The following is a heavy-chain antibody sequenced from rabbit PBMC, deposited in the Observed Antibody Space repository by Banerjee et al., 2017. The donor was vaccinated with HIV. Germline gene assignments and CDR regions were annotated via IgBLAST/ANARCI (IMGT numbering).Heavy chain of an antibody. CDR2: INTSSGNT. CDR1: GFGFNTYG. Sequence: QEPLKESGGGLVTPGGNLTLTCTASGFGFNTYGVSWVRQAPGKGLEWIACINTSSGNTVYASWAKGRFTISKTSSTTVTLQMTSLTAADTATYFCARDLAGVIGWNFGLWGPGTLVTVS. D-gene: IGHD4-1*01. J-gene: IGHJ4*01. V-gene: IGHV1S45*01. CDR3: ARDLAGVIGWNFGL.